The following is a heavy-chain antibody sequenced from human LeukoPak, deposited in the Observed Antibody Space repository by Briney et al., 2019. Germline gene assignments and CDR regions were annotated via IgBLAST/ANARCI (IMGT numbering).Heavy chain of an antibody. CDR1: GGSFSGYY. CDR3: ARNPLLLWFGRTQLFDY. Sequence: SEILSLTCAVYGGSFSGYYWSWIRQPPGKGLEWIGEINHSGSTNYNPSLKSRVTISVDTSKNQFSLKLSSVTAADTAVYYCARNPLLLWFGRTQLFDYWGQGTLVTVSS. D-gene: IGHD3-10*01. V-gene: IGHV4-34*01. J-gene: IGHJ4*02. CDR2: INHSGST.